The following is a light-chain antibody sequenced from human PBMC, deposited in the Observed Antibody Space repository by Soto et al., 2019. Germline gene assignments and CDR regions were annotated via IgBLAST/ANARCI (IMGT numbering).Light chain of an antibody. CDR3: HQRGDWPT. V-gene: IGKV3-11*01. CDR2: DTS. Sequence: EIVVTQSTATLSLSPGDRATLSCRTSQNVNYYLAWYQQKPGQAPRLLIYDTSNRAGGIPARFPGSGSGTDLPLTISSLEPEDFAVYYCHQRGDWPTYGGGTRVELK. CDR1: QNVNYY. J-gene: IGKJ4*01.